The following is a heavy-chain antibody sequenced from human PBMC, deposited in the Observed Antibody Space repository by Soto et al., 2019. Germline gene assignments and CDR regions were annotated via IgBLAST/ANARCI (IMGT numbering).Heavy chain of an antibody. CDR3: ARGGTTGTTRTTNFDY. J-gene: IGHJ4*02. Sequence: QSQTLSLTCAISGDSVSSNSAAWHWIRQSPSRGLEWLGRTYYRSKWYNDYAVSVKSRITINPDTSKNQFSLQLNSVTPEDTAVYYCARGGTTGTTRTTNFDYWGQGTLVTVSS. CDR2: TYYRSKWYN. CDR1: GDSVSSNSAA. D-gene: IGHD1-1*01. V-gene: IGHV6-1*01.